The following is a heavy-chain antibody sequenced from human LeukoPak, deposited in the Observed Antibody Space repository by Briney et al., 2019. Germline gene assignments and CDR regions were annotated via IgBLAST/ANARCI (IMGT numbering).Heavy chain of an antibody. Sequence: GASVKVSCKTSGYTFTSYGVSWVRQAPGQGLEWMGWVSTYNYNTYFARKFRGRVTLTKDTSTSTVYMELRNLRSDDSAIYYCARQVDTTMALPDYWGQGTLVTVSS. CDR3: ARQVDTTMALPDY. D-gene: IGHD5-18*01. V-gene: IGHV1-18*01. J-gene: IGHJ4*02. CDR2: VSTYNYNT. CDR1: GYTFTSYG.